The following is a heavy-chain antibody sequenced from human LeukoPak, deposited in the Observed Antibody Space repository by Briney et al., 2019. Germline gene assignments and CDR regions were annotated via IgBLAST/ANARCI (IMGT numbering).Heavy chain of an antibody. CDR3: AREGVVVPAAIRSRNYYYYGMDV. CDR1: GFTFSDYY. V-gene: IGHV3-11*01. D-gene: IGHD2-2*02. CDR2: ISSSGSTI. J-gene: IGHJ6*02. Sequence: PGGSLRLSCAASGFTFSDYYMSWIRQAPGKGLEWVSYISSSGSTIYYADSVKGRFTISRDNAKNSLYLQMNSLRAEDTAVYYCAREGVVVPAAIRSRNYYYYGMDVWGQGTTVTVS.